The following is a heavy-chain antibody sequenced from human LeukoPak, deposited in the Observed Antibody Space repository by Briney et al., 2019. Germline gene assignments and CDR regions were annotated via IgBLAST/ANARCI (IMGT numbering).Heavy chain of an antibody. J-gene: IGHJ6*03. D-gene: IGHD3-10*01. CDR3: ARVYGSGSYRFYYYYMDV. V-gene: IGHV4-34*12. CDR1: GGSFSGYY. CDR2: IFHSGNT. Sequence: PSETLSLTCAVYGGSFSGYYWSWIRQPPGKGLEWIGSIFHSGNTYYNPSLKSRVTISVDTSKNQFSLKLSSVTAADTAVYYCARVYGSGSYRFYYYYMDVWGKGTTVTISS.